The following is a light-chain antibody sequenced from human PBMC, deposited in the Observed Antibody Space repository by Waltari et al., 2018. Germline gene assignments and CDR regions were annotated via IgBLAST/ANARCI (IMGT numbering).Light chain of an antibody. CDR2: KDS. V-gene: IGLV3-25*03. CDR1: ALPKQY. Sequence: SYELTQPPSVSVSPGQTARITCSGDALPKQYAYWYQQKPGQAPVLVIYKDSERPSGHPERFSGSSSGTTVTLTIRGVQAEDEADYYCQSADSSGTFVVFGGGTKLTVL. CDR3: QSADSSGTFVV. J-gene: IGLJ2*01.